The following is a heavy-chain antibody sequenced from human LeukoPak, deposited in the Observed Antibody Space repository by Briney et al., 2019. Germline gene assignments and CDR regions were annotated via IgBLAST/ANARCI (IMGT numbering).Heavy chain of an antibody. V-gene: IGHV3-23*01. CDR1: GFTFSSYA. D-gene: IGHD5-12*01. CDR3: ARGYSGYDPYFDY. CDR2: ISGSGGST. J-gene: IGHJ4*02. Sequence: GGSLRLSCAASGFTFSSYAMSWVRQAPGKGLEWVSAISGSGGSTYYADSVKGRFTISRDNAKNSLYLQMNSLRAEDTAVYYCARGYSGYDPYFDYWGQGTLVTVSS.